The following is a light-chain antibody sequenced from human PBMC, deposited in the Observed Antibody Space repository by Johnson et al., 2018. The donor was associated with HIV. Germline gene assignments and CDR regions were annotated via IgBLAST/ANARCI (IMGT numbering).Light chain of an antibody. CDR3: ETWDSSLSGV. CDR2: DND. CDR1: SSNIGNNY. J-gene: IGLJ1*01. V-gene: IGLV1-51*01. Sequence: QSVLTQPHSVSAAPGQKVTISCSGSSSNIGNNYVSWYQQLPGAAPKLLIFDNDKRPSGIPDRFSGSKSGTSATLGITGLQTGDEADYNCETWDSSLSGVFGTGTKVTVL.